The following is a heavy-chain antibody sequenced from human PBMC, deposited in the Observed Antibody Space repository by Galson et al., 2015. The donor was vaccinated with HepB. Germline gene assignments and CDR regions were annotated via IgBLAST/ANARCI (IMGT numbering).Heavy chain of an antibody. CDR3: AREIYYYDRSGGYFDY. V-gene: IGHV1-2*02. CDR2: INPNSGGT. CDR1: GYTFTGYY. D-gene: IGHD3-22*01. J-gene: IGHJ4*02. Sequence: SVKVSCKASGYTFTGYYMHWVRQAPGQGLEWMGWINPNSGGTNYAKKFQGRVTMTRDTSTSTGYMELSRLRSDNTAVYYCAREIYYYDRSGGYFDYWGQGTLVTVSS.